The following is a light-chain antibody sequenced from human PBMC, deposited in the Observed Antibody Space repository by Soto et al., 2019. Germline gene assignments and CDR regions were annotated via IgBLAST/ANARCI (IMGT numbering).Light chain of an antibody. CDR1: QSVSSNY. Sequence: EIVLTQSPGTLSLSPGERATLSCRARQSVSSNYLAWYQQKPGQAPRLLIYGASSRATGIPDRFSGSGSGTDFTLTISRLEPEDFAGYYGQQYDSSPLTFGGGTKVEIK. CDR3: QQYDSSPLT. V-gene: IGKV3-20*01. J-gene: IGKJ4*01. CDR2: GAS.